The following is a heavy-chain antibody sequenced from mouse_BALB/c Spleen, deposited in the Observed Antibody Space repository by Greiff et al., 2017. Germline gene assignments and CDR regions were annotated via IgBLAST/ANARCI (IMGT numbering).Heavy chain of an antibody. CDR2: ISNGGGST. J-gene: IGHJ2*01. CDR1: GFTFSSYT. V-gene: IGHV5-12-2*01. Sequence: DVMLVESGGGLVQPGGSLKLSCAASGFTFSSYTMSWVRQTPEKRLEWVAYISNGGGSTYYPDTVKGRFTISRDNAKNTLYLQMSSLKSEDTAMYYCARQNFDYWGQGTTLTVSS. CDR3: ARQNFDY.